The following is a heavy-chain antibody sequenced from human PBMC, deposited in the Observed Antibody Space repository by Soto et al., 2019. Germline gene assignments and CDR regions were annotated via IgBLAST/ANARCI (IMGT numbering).Heavy chain of an antibody. CDR2: MFYSGLT. V-gene: IGHV4-39*01. D-gene: IGHD2-15*01. Sequence: SETLSLTCSVSGYSVSGSEYYWAWIRQPPGKGLEWIGSMFYSGLTYYNPSLKSRVTLSVDTSKNQFSVRLNSVTATDTAVYYCAPLTVSLSGPYGIHVWGQGTTVTVSS. J-gene: IGHJ6*02. CDR3: APLTVSLSGPYGIHV. CDR1: GYSVSGSEYY.